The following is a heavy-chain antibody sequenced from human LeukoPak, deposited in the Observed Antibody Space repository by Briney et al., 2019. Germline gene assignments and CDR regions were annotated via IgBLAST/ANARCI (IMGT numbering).Heavy chain of an antibody. Sequence: SETLSLTCTVSGGSISSYYWSWIRQPPGKGLEWIGYIYYSGSTNYNPSLKSRVTISVDTCKNQFSLKLSSVTAADTAVYYCARAQGITIFGADYYYGMDVWGQGTTVTVSS. J-gene: IGHJ6*02. CDR3: ARAQGITIFGADYYYGMDV. D-gene: IGHD3-3*01. CDR2: IYYSGST. V-gene: IGHV4-59*01. CDR1: GGSISSYY.